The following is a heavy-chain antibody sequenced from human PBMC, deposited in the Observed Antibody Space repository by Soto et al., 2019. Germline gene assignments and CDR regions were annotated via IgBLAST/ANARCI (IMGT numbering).Heavy chain of an antibody. CDR2: IYSGGST. D-gene: IGHD3-3*01. J-gene: IGHJ4*02. V-gene: IGHV3-66*01. CDR3: ARYYDFWSGYYAY. CDR1: GFTVSSNY. Sequence: GGSLRLSCAASGFTVSSNYMSWVRQAPGKGLEWVSVIYSGGSTYYADSVKGRFTISRDNSKNTLYLQMNSLRAEDTAVYYCARYYDFWSGYYAYWGQGTLVTVSS.